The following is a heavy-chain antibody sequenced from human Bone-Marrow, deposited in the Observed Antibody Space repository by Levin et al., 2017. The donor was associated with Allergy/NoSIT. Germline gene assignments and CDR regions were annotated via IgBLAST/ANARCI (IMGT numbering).Heavy chain of an antibody. V-gene: IGHV4-39*01. J-gene: IGHJ6*03. Sequence: PSETLSLICTVSGGSMNSSSYYWGWIRQPPGKGLEWIGIMYYSGNTYDNPSLKSRVTISRDMSKNQFSLSLSSVTAADAAVYYCARYCSGDTCYSKGLDGYYYMDVWGNGTTVTVAS. CDR2: MYYSGNT. CDR1: GGSMNSSSYY. CDR3: ARYCSGDTCYSKGLDGYYYMDV. D-gene: IGHD2-15*01.